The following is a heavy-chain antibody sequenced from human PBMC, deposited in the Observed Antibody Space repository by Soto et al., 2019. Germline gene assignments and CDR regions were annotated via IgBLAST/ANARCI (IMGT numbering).Heavy chain of an antibody. CDR3: AKVRWESPRYCGMDV. CDR2: ISDSGGTT. V-gene: IGHV3-23*01. J-gene: IGHJ6*02. CDR1: GFTFSSYA. Sequence: DVQLLESGGGLVQPGGSLRLSCAASGFTFSSYAMTWVRQAPGKGLEWVSAISDSGGTTYYADSVKGRFTISRDNSKNTLYLQMNSLRAEDTAVYYCAKVRWESPRYCGMDVWGQGTTVTVSS. D-gene: IGHD1-26*01.